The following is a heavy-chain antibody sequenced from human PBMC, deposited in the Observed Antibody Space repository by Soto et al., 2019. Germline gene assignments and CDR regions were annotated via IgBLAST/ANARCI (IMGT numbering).Heavy chain of an antibody. D-gene: IGHD6-13*01. CDR3: ASSGYSSSWLRNYYGMDV. J-gene: IGHJ6*02. CDR2: IYYSGST. CDR1: GGSVSGGSYY. V-gene: IGHV4-61*01. Sequence: SETLSLTCTVSGGSVSGGSYYWSWIRQPPGKGLEWIGYIYYSGSTNYNPSLKSRVTISVDTSKNQFSLKLSSVTAADTAVYYCASSGYSSSWLRNYYGMDVWGQGTTVTVSS.